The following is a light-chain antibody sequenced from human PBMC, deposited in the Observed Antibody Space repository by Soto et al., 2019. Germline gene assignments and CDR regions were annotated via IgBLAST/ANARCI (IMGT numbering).Light chain of an antibody. Sequence: QSALTQPASVSGSPVQSITISCTGTSSDAGGYNYVSWYQQNPGKAPKLMIYEVSNRPSGVSNRFSGSKSGNTASLTISGLQAEDEADYYCRSYTSSSTLVFGTGTKLTVL. CDR3: RSYTSSSTLV. V-gene: IGLV2-14*01. J-gene: IGLJ1*01. CDR2: EVS. CDR1: SSDAGGYNY.